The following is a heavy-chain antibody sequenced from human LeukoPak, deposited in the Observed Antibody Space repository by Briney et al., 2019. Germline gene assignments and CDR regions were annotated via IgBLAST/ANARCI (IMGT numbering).Heavy chain of an antibody. CDR3: ARLTTASRNAPLDY. CDR2: ITDSGNNM. Sequence: PGGSLRLSCAASGFTFSDYSMAWLRQAPGKGLEWVSYITDSGNNMYYADSVKGRFTISRDNAKNTLYLQMNSLRAEDTAVYYCARLTTASRNAPLDYWGQGTLVTVSS. J-gene: IGHJ4*02. D-gene: IGHD1-14*01. V-gene: IGHV3-11*04. CDR1: GFTFSDYS.